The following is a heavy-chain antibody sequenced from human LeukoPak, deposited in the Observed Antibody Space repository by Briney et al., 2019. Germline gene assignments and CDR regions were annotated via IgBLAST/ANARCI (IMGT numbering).Heavy chain of an antibody. V-gene: IGHV3-48*03. Sequence: GGSLRLSCAASGFIFSSYEMNWVRQAPREALEWVSYISSSANTIYYADSVKGRFTISRDNAKNSLYLQMNSLRAEDTAVYYCARGDSYGLDYWGQGTRVTVSS. CDR2: ISSSANTI. J-gene: IGHJ4*02. CDR1: GFIFSSYE. D-gene: IGHD5-18*01. CDR3: ARGDSYGLDY.